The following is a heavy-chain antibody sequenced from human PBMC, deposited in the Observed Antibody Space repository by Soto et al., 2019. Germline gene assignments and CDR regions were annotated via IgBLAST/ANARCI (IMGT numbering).Heavy chain of an antibody. V-gene: IGHV3-30-3*01. CDR3: ARGTSSSWYFPLGY. D-gene: IGHD6-13*01. CDR1: AFTFSTFP. J-gene: IGHJ4*02. Sequence: QVRLVESGGGVVQPGRSLRLSCAASAFTFSTFPMHWVRQAPGKGLEWLAVISYDGGNKQYADSVKGRFTISRDNGENTLSLQMNSPKTQDTGGYLRARGTSSSWYFPLGYRGQGTLVTVSS. CDR2: ISYDGGNK.